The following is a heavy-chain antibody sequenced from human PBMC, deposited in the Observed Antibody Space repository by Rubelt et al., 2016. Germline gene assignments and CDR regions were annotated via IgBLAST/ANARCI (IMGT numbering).Heavy chain of an antibody. CDR2: IIPILGIA. CDR3: ARGVEYYYGSGTNWFDP. V-gene: IGHV1-69*04. CDR1: GGTFSSYA. Sequence: QVQLVQSGAEVKKPGSSVKVSCKASGGTFSSYAISWVRQAPGQGLEWMGRIIPILGIANYAQKFQGRVTITADKSTSTAYMERSSLRSEDTAVYYCARGVEYYYGSGTNWFDPWGQGTLVTVSS. D-gene: IGHD3-10*01. J-gene: IGHJ5*02.